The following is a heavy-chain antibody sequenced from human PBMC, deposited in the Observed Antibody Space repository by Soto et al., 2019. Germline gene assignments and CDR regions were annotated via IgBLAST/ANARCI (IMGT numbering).Heavy chain of an antibody. CDR1: GYSFTTYN. V-gene: IGHV1-46*01. J-gene: IGHJ6*02. CDR2: INPSVAGT. CDR3: ARVWTKRWPPNCGMDV. Sequence: ASVKVSCKASGYSFTTYNIHWVRQAPGQGPEWMGIINPSVAGTSYAQRLQGRLTMTWDTFTSTVYMELSSLRFEDTAVYYCARVWTKRWPPNCGMDVWGQGTTVTVSS. D-gene: IGHD1-1*01.